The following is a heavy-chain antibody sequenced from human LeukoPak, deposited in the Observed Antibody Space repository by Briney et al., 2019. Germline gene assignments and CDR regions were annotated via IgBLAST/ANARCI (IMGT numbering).Heavy chain of an antibody. CDR3: TRLGGSVNLDY. D-gene: IGHD3-10*01. CDR1: GFTFSGSA. Sequence: QPGGSLRLSCAASGFTFSGSAMPWVRQASGKGLEWVGRIRSKANSYATAYAASVKGRFTISRDDSKNTAYLQMNSLKTEDTAVYYCTRLGGSVNLDYWGQGTLVTVSS. CDR2: IRSKANSYAT. J-gene: IGHJ4*02. V-gene: IGHV3-73*01.